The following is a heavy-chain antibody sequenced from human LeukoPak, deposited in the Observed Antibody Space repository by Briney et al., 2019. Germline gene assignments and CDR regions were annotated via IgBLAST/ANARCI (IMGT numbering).Heavy chain of an antibody. J-gene: IGHJ5*02. CDR3: AREAITMVRGAPTFDP. D-gene: IGHD3-10*01. V-gene: IGHV4-31*03. CDR2: IYYSGST. CDR1: GGSISSGGYY. Sequence: PSETLSLTCTVSGGSISSGGYYWSWIRQPPGKGLEWIGYIYYSGSTYYNPSLKSRVTISVDTSKNQFSLKLSSVTAADTAVYYCAREAITMVRGAPTFDPWGQGTLVTVSS.